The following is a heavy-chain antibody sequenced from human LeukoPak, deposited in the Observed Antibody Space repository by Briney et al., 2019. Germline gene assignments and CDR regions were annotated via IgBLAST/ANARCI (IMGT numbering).Heavy chain of an antibody. Sequence: GGSLRLSCAAPAFTLDDYAIHWGRQATGHVLDSVSGISRNSGSIVYADSVKGRFTISRDNAKNSLYLQMNSLRAEDTALYYCAKALIAVAGLIDYWGQGTLVTVPS. V-gene: IGHV3-9*01. CDR2: ISRNSGSI. CDR1: AFTLDDYA. J-gene: IGHJ4*02. D-gene: IGHD6-19*01. CDR3: AKALIAVAGLIDY.